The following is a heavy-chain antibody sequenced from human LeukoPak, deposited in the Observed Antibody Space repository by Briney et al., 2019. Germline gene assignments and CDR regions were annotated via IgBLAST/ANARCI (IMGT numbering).Heavy chain of an antibody. D-gene: IGHD6-13*01. CDR3: AREFIGSWYWDS. CDR1: GFTVSSNS. V-gene: IGHV3-21*01. CDR2: ISSGGSYI. Sequence: YPGGSLRLSCTVSGFTVSSNSMSWVRQAPGKGLEWVSSISSGGSYIYYADSVKGRFTISRDNTKNSLYLQMNSLRAEDTAVYLCAREFIGSWYWDSWGQGTLVTVSS. J-gene: IGHJ4*02.